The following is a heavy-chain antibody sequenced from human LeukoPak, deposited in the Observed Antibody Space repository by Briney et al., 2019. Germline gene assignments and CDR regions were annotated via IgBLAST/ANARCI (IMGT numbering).Heavy chain of an antibody. D-gene: IGHD1-26*01. Sequence: GGSLRLSCAASGFTFSTYGMHWVRQAPGKGLEWVAFMRYDGTNKYYADSVKGRFTISRDNSKTTLYLQMNSLGAEDTAVYYCAKESGDHFEAFDIWGQGTMVTVSS. CDR2: MRYDGTNK. J-gene: IGHJ3*02. CDR1: GFTFSTYG. CDR3: AKESGDHFEAFDI. V-gene: IGHV3-30*02.